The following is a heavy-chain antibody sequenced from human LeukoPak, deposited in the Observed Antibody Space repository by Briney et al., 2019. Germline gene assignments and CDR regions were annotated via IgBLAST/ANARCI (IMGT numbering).Heavy chain of an antibody. CDR1: GGSFVKQY. J-gene: IGHJ3*02. CDR2: VYSCGST. Sequence: PAETLSLPCTLSGGSFVKQYWSWIRQPPTKGLEWIRYVYSCGSTTYNPCLGSRVTISVDTSKNQVSLKLTSVTAADTAVYFCARVRLGQEQWVARAPNTFNIWGQGTMVAVSS. D-gene: IGHD6-19*01. CDR3: ARVRLGQEQWVARAPNTFNI. V-gene: IGHV4-59*11.